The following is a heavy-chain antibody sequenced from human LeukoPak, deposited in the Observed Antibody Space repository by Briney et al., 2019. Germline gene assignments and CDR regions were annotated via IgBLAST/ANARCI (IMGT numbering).Heavy chain of an antibody. J-gene: IGHJ6*02. CDR3: ARAFLWSGYYYYGMDV. D-gene: IGHD3-3*01. CDR2: ISYDGGNK. V-gene: IGHV3-30-3*01. Sequence: GGSLRLSCAASGFTFSSYAMHWVRQAPGKGLEWVAVISYDGGNKYYADSVKGRFTISRDNSKNTLYLQMNSLRAEDTAVYYCARAFLWSGYYYYGMDVWGQGTTVTVSS. CDR1: GFTFSSYA.